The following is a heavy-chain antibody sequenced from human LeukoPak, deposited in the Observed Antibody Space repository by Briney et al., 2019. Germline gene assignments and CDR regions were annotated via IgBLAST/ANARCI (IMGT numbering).Heavy chain of an antibody. J-gene: IGHJ4*02. CDR2: INHSGST. CDR1: GGSFSGYY. Sequence: SETLSLTCAVYGGSFSGYYWSWIRQPPGKGLEWIGEINHSGSTNYNPSLKSRVTISVDTSKNQFSLKLSSVTAADTAVYYWAREGDYGLGYWGQGTLVTVSS. V-gene: IGHV4-34*01. CDR3: AREGDYGLGY. D-gene: IGHD4-17*01.